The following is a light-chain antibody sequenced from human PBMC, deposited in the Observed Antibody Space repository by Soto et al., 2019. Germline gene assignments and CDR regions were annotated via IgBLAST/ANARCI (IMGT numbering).Light chain of an antibody. V-gene: IGLV2-8*01. CDR3: SSYAGSDNLGV. CDR1: SSDVGGYNY. J-gene: IGLJ1*01. CDR2: EVT. Sequence: QSALTQPPSASGSPGQSVTISCTGTSSDVGGYNYVSWYQQHPDKAPRLMIDEVTKRPSGVPDRFSGSKSGNTASLTVSGLQAEDEADYYCSSYAGSDNLGVFGTGTKVTVL.